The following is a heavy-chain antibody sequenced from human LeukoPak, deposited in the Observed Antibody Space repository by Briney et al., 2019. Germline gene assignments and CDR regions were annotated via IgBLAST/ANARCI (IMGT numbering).Heavy chain of an antibody. CDR1: GFTFSTYA. CDR3: AKGGWFGDAFDI. Sequence: PGGSLRLSCADSGFTFSTYAMSWVRQAPGKGLEWVAAISSGLSTYYADSVKGRFTISRDNSKNTLYLQMNSLRAEDTAVYYCAKGGWFGDAFDIWGQGTMVTVSS. D-gene: IGHD3-10*01. J-gene: IGHJ3*02. V-gene: IGHV3-23*01. CDR2: ISSGLST.